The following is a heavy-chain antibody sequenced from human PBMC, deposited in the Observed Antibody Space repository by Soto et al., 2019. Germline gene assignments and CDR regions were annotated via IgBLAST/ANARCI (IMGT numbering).Heavy chain of an antibody. J-gene: IGHJ4*02. CDR2: ISDSGADK. D-gene: IGHD3-3*01. CDR3: AKTMGPQDS. V-gene: IGHV3-23*01. Sequence: EVQLLESGGGLIQRGGSLRLSCAVSGFTTNKHAMSWVRQAPEKGLEWVAGISDSGADKFYAESVRGRFSISRDGSRNTVYLQMSTLRQDDTAIYYCAKTMGPQDSWVQGTRVTVSS. CDR1: GFTTNKHA.